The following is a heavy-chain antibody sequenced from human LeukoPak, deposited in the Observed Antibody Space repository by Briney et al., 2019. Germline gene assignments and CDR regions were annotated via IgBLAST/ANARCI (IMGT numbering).Heavy chain of an antibody. CDR2: ISAYNGNT. CDR1: GYTFIRYG. J-gene: IGHJ4*02. Sequence: ASVKVSCKAAGYTFIRYGISWVRQAPGQGLEWMGWISAYNGNTKNVQKFQGRVTMTTDTSTSIAYMELRSLRSDDTAVYYCARRGQLLTSDFDYWGQGTLVTVSS. CDR3: ARRGQLLTSDFDY. V-gene: IGHV1-18*01. D-gene: IGHD4-23*01.